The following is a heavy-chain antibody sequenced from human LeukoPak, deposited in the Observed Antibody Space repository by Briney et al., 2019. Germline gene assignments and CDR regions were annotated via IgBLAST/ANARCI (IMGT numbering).Heavy chain of an antibody. J-gene: IGHJ4*02. Sequence: GGSLRLSCAASGFTFSSYGMHWVRQAPGKGLEWVAVISYDGSNKYYADSVKGRFTISRDNYKNTLYLQMNSLRAEDTAVYYCAKSRIVAALDYWGQGTLVTVSS. D-gene: IGHD2-15*01. CDR3: AKSRIVAALDY. CDR2: ISYDGSNK. V-gene: IGHV3-30*18. CDR1: GFTFSSYG.